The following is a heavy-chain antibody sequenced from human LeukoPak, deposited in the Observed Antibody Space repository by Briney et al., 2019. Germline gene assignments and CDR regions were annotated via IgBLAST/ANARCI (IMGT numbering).Heavy chain of an antibody. CDR1: GFTFSSYA. D-gene: IGHD1-26*01. Sequence: GGSLRLSCAASGFTFSSYAMSWVRQAPGKGLEWVSAISGSGGSTYYADSVKGRFTISRDNSKNTLYLQMNSLRAEDTAVYYCVKDRGGSPFYGMDVWGQGTTVTVSS. V-gene: IGHV3-23*01. CDR3: VKDRGGSPFYGMDV. CDR2: ISGSGGST. J-gene: IGHJ6*02.